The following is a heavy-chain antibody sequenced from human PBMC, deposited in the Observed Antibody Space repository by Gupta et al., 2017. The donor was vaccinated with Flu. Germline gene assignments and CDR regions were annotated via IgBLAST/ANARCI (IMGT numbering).Heavy chain of an antibody. V-gene: IGHV4-34*02. CDR1: GGYFSAYY. CDR2: INHSGTT. J-gene: IGHJ5*02. CDR3: ARGRNFAFDP. Sequence: QVQLQQWGAGLLKPSETLSLTCAYSGGYFSAYYWSWIRQPPGKGLEWIGEINHSGTTNYNPSFKSRVTLSVDPSKSQFSLKLTSVTAADTAFYYCARGRNFAFDPWGQGALVTVSS. D-gene: IGHD1-7*01.